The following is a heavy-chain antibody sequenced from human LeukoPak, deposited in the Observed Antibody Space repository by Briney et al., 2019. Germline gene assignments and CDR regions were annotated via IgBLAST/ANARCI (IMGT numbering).Heavy chain of an antibody. Sequence: PGGSLRLSCAASGFTFSNAWMCWVRQAPGKGLEWVGRITSKTDGGTTDYAAPVKGRFTISRDDSKNTLYLQMSSLKAEDTAVYYCTTGGVFDLWGQGTMVTVSS. V-gene: IGHV3-15*01. J-gene: IGHJ3*01. CDR1: GFTFSNAW. CDR3: TTGGVFDL. CDR2: ITSKTDGGTT.